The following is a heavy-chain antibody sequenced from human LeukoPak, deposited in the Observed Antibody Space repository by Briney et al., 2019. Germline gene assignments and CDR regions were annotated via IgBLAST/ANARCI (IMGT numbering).Heavy chain of an antibody. CDR3: ARAQAGNYDWPLDL. V-gene: IGHV1-69*05. J-gene: IGHJ5*02. D-gene: IGHD5-12*01. Sequence: SVKVSCKASGGTFSNHALSWVRQAPGQGLEWMGAIIPFLDTSNYPPKFQDRVTITTDESTSTAYMELSSLRSDDTAVYYCARAQAGNYDWPLDLWGQGTLVTVSS. CDR2: IIPFLDTS. CDR1: GGTFSNHA.